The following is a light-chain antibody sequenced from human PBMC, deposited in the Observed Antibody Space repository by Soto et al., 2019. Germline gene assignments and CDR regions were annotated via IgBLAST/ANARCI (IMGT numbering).Light chain of an antibody. J-gene: IGKJ1*01. CDR2: GAS. V-gene: IGKV3-15*01. CDR3: QQYHDWPPWT. CDR1: QSGSSN. Sequence: ETVMTQSPATLSVSPGERATLSCRASQSGSSNLAWYQQKPGQAPRLLIYGASTRATGIPTRFSGRGSGTEFSLTISRLQSDDFALYYCQQYHDWPPWTFGQGTKVDIK.